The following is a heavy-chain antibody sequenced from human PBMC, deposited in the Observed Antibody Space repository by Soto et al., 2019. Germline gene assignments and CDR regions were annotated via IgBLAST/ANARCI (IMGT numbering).Heavy chain of an antibody. V-gene: IGHV4-4*02. CDR2: IFHSGST. Sequence: QVQLQESGPGLVKPSGTLSLTCAVSGGSIRSSNWWSWVRQPPGKGLEWVGEIFHSGSTNYNPSLKSRVTVSVDNSKNQFSLKLGSVTAADTAVYYCARHYYDRSVSRWFDPWGQGTLVTVSS. CDR1: GGSIRSSNW. D-gene: IGHD3-22*01. J-gene: IGHJ5*02. CDR3: ARHYYDRSVSRWFDP.